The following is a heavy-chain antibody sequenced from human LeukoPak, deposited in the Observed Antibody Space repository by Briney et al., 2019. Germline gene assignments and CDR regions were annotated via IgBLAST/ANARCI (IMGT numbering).Heavy chain of an antibody. V-gene: IGHV1-18*01. CDR2: ISAYNGNT. J-gene: IGHJ4*02. D-gene: IGHD3-3*01. CDR3: ARDLGGSMSAYYFDY. CDR1: GYTLTSYG. Sequence: AASVEVSCKASGYTLTSYGISWVRQAPGQGLEWMGWISAYNGNTNYAQKLQGRVTITTDESTSTAYMELSSLRSEDTAVYYCARDLGGSMSAYYFDYWGQGTLVTVSS.